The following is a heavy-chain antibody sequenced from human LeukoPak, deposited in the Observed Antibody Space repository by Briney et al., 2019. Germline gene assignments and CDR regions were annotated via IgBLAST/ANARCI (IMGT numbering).Heavy chain of an antibody. CDR1: GDSVSSNSAA. Sequence: SQTLSLTCAISGDSVSSNSAAWNWIRHSPSRGLEGLGRTYYRSKWYNDYAVSVKSRITINPDTSKNQFSLQLNSVTPEDTAVYYCARDQLALTMVRGVIVSDYNWFDPWGQGTLVTVSS. V-gene: IGHV6-1*01. CDR2: TYYRSKWYN. CDR3: ARDQLALTMVRGVIVSDYNWFDP. D-gene: IGHD3-10*01. J-gene: IGHJ5*02.